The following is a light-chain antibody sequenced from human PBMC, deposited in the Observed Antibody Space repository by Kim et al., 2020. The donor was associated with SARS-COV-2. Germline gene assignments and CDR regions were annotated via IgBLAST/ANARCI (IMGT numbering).Light chain of an antibody. CDR3: QQSYITPFT. CDR2: AAS. J-gene: IGKJ3*01. V-gene: IGKV1-39*01. Sequence: ASVGDRVTITCRTTQSISSHLNWYQQKPGRAPKLLISAASTLQGGIPSRFSGSGSETDFTLTISSLQPDDFATYFCQQSYITPFTFGPGTKVDIK. CDR1: QSISSH.